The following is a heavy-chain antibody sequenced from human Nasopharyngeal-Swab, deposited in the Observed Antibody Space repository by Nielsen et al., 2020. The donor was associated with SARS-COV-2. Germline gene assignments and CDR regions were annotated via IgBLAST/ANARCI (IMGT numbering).Heavy chain of an antibody. CDR1: GFTFSSYA. J-gene: IGHJ4*02. V-gene: IGHV3-30-3*01. CDR3: ARRMGASFDY. D-gene: IGHD3-16*01. Sequence: GGSLRLSCAASGFTFSSYAMHWVRQAPGKGLEWVAVISYDGSNKYYADSVKGRFTISRDNSKNTLYLQMNSLRAEDTAVYYCARRMGASFDYWGQGTLVTVSS. CDR2: ISYDGSNK.